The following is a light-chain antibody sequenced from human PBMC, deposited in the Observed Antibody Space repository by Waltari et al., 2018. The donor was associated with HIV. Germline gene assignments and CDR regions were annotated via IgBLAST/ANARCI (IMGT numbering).Light chain of an antibody. J-gene: IGKJ2*01. V-gene: IGKV2-28*01. CDR2: LGS. Sequence: DIVMTQSPLSLPVTPGEPASISCRSSQILLHSNGYNYLDWYLQKPGQSPQILIYLGSNRASGVPDRFSGSGSGTDFTLKISRVEAEDVGVYYCMQALQTPYTFGQGTKLEIK. CDR1: QILLHSNGYNY. CDR3: MQALQTPYT.